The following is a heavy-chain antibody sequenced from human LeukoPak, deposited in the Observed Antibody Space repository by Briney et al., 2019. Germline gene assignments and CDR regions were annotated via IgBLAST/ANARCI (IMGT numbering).Heavy chain of an antibody. D-gene: IGHD3-10*01. V-gene: IGHV3-30*18. Sequence: PGGSLRLSCAASGFTFNSYGMHWVRQAPGKGLEWVAVISYDGSNKYYADSVKGRFTISRDNSKNTLYLQMNSLRAEDTAVYYCAKAVYGSGSSYFDYWAREPWSPSPQ. CDR2: ISYDGSNK. CDR1: GFTFNSYG. CDR3: AKAVYGSGSSYFDY. J-gene: IGHJ4*02.